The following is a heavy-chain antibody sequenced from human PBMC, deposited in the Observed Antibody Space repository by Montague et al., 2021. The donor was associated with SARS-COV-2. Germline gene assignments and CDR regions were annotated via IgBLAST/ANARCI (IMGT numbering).Heavy chain of an antibody. D-gene: IGHD1-1*01. J-gene: IGHJ4*02. CDR1: GFTFNTYG. Sequence: SLRLSCAASGFTFNTYGISWVRQAPGQGLEWVSCISGSGGTYYAGSVKGRFAISRDTSNNTLYLQMNSLRAEDTAIYYCAKQRGTITTTFGYWGQGSLVTVSS. V-gene: IGHV3-23*01. CDR2: ISGSGGT. CDR3: AKQRGTITTTFGY.